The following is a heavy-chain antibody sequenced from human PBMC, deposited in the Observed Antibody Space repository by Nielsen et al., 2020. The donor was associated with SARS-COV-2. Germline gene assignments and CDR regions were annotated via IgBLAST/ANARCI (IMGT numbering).Heavy chain of an antibody. CDR1: GYTFTSYG. CDR2: IDPSDSYT. J-gene: IGHJ6*02. Sequence: KVSCKASGYTFTSYGISWVRQMPGKGLEWMGRIDPSDSYTNYSPSFQGHVTISADKSISTAYLQWSSLKASDTAMYYCARNLNGMDVWGQGTTVTVSS. CDR3: ARNLNGMDV. V-gene: IGHV5-10-1*01.